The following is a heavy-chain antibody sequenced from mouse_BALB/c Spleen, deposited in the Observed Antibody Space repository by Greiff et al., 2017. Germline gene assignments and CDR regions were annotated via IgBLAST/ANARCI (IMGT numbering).Heavy chain of an antibody. Sequence: DVHLVESGGGLVQPGGSLKLSCAASGFTFSSYGMSWVRQTPDKRLELVATINSNGGSTYYPDSVKGRFTISRDNAKNTLYLQMSSLKSEDTAMYYCARGDFDYWGQGTTLTVSS. V-gene: IGHV5-6-3*01. J-gene: IGHJ2*01. CDR1: GFTFSSYG. CDR2: INSNGGST. CDR3: ARGDFDY.